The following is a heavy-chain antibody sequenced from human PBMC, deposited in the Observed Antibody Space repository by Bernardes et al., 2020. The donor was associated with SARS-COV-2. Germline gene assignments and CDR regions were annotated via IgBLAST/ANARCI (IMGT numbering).Heavy chain of an antibody. CDR1: GFSFNSNW. V-gene: IGHV5-51*01. J-gene: IGHJ4*02. CDR3: AKSLTGTTFDY. CDR2: IYPGDSDT. Sequence: GESLKISCKASGFSFNSNWIGWVRQMPGKGLEWMAIIYPGDSDTRYSPSFQGLVTISADKSISTAYLQWSSLRASDTAMYYCAKSLTGTTFDYWGQGTLVTVSS. D-gene: IGHD1-20*01.